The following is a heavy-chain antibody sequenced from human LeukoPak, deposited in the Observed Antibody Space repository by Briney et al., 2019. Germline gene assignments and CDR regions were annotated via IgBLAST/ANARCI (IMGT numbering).Heavy chain of an antibody. CDR3: ARLPYYDFWSGYFDY. J-gene: IGHJ4*02. Sequence: SETLSLTCTVSGGSISSYYWSWIRQPPGKGLEWSGYIYYSGSTNYNRSLKSRVTISVDTSKNQFSLKLSSVTAADTAVYYCARLPYYDFWSGYFDYWGQGTLVTVSS. V-gene: IGHV4-59*08. CDR2: IYYSGST. D-gene: IGHD3-3*01. CDR1: GGSISSYY.